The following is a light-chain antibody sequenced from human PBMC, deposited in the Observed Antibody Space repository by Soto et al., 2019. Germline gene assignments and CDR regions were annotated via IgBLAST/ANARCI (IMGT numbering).Light chain of an antibody. V-gene: IGKV2-28*01. CDR3: MQALQTPLT. Sequence: DIVMTQSPVSLPVSPGEPASISCRSSQSLLHSHGYTYLDWYLQKPGQSPQLLIYMGSTRASGVPDRFSGSGSGKDFTLKISRVEADDVGVYYCMQALQTPLTFGGGTKVEIK. CDR2: MGS. CDR1: QSLLHSHGYTY. J-gene: IGKJ4*01.